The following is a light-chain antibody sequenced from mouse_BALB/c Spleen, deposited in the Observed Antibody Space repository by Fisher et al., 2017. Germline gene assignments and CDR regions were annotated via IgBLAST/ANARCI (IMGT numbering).Light chain of an antibody. V-gene: IGKV4-74*01. CDR1: SSVSSSY. Sequence: IVLTQTPAIMSASLGERVTMTCTASSSVSSSYLHWYQQKSGISPKPWIYGTSNLASGVPARFSGSGSGTSYSLTISRMEAEDAATYYCQQWSSNPLTFGAGTKLELK. J-gene: IGKJ5*01. CDR3: QQWSSNPLT. CDR2: GTS.